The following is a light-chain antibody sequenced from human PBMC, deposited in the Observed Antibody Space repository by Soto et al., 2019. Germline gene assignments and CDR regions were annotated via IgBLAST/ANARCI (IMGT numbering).Light chain of an antibody. CDR3: QQYENLPT. V-gene: IGKV1-9*01. CDR1: QGIKNY. CDR2: ATS. Sequence: DIQLTQSPSFLSASVGDRVTITCRASQGIKNYLAWYQQKPGKAPNPPIYATSTLQSGGPSRFSGSGSGTEFTLTISSLQPEDIATYYCQQYENLPTFGQGTRLEIK. J-gene: IGKJ5*01.